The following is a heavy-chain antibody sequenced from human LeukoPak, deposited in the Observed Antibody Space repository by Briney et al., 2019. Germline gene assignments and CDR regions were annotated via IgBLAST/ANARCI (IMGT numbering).Heavy chain of an antibody. Sequence: QPGGSLRLSCAVSGFTFSYYSMNWVRQAPGKGLEWVSYISSSGSTTYYADSVKGRFTVSRDNAKNSLYLQMNSLRDEDTAVYYCAFRPLGDCSSPTCYAFDYWGRGTLVTVSS. CDR1: GFTFSYYS. V-gene: IGHV3-48*02. J-gene: IGHJ4*02. CDR2: ISSSGSTT. CDR3: AFRPLGDCSSPTCYAFDY. D-gene: IGHD2-2*01.